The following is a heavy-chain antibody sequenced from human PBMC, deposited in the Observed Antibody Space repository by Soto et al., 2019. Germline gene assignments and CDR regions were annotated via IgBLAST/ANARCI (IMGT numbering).Heavy chain of an antibody. Sequence: SQTLSLTCAISGDSVSSNSAAWNWIRQSPSRGLEWLGRTYYRSKWYNDYAVSVKSRITINPDTSKNQFSLQLNSVTPEDTAVYYCARLWGITGTTWYYYGMDVWGQGTTVTGAS. V-gene: IGHV6-1*01. CDR1: GDSVSSNSAA. D-gene: IGHD1-7*01. J-gene: IGHJ6*02. CDR2: TYYRSKWYN. CDR3: ARLWGITGTTWYYYGMDV.